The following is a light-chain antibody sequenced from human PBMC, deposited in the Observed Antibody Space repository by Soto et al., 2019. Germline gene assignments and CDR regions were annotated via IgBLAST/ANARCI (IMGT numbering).Light chain of an antibody. J-gene: IGLJ1*01. V-gene: IGLV1-40*01. CDR3: QSYDSSLSAPYV. Sequence: QSVLTQPPSVTGAPGQMVTISCTGSSSNIGAGYGVHWYQHLPGTAPKLLIYGNSNRPSGVPDRFSGSKSGPSASLAITGLQADDEADYYCQSYDSSLSAPYVFGTGTKVTVL. CDR2: GNS. CDR1: SSNIGAGYG.